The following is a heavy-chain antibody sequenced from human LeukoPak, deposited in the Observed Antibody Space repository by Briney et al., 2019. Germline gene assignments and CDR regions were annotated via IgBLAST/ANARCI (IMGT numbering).Heavy chain of an antibody. Sequence: SETLSLTCTVSGGSISSGSYYWSWLRQPAGKGLEWIGRIYTSGSTNYNPSLKSRVTMSVDTSKNQFSLKLSSVTAADTAVYACARDPMGSSTDYWGQGTLVTVSS. J-gene: IGHJ4*02. V-gene: IGHV4-61*02. CDR2: IYTSGST. D-gene: IGHD2-15*01. CDR3: ARDPMGSSTDY. CDR1: GGSISSGSYY.